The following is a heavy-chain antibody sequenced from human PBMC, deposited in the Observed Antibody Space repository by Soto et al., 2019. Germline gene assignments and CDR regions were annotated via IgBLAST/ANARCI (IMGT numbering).Heavy chain of an antibody. D-gene: IGHD6-19*01. CDR3: ARVGRGWYGGFDY. V-gene: IGHV4-59*08. J-gene: IGHJ4*02. CDR1: GGSISSYY. CDR2: IYYSGST. Sequence: PSETLSLTCTGSGGSISSYYWSWIRQPPGKGLEWIGYIYYSGSTNYNPSLKSRVTISVDTSKNQFSLKLSSVTAADTAVYYCARVGRGWYGGFDYWGQGTLVTVSS.